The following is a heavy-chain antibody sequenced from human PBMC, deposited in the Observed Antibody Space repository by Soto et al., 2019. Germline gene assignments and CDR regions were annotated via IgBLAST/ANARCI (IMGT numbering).Heavy chain of an antibody. J-gene: IGHJ6*02. CDR1: GGSISSGGYY. CDR3: ARAHSSSSGYYYYGMDV. CDR2: IYYSGST. Sequence: SETLSLTCTVSGGSISSGGYYWSWIRQHPGKGLEWIGYIYYSGSTYYNPSLKSRVTISVDTSKNQFSLKLSSVTAADTAVYYCARAHSSSSGYYYYGMDVWGQGTTVTVSS. D-gene: IGHD6-6*01. V-gene: IGHV4-31*03.